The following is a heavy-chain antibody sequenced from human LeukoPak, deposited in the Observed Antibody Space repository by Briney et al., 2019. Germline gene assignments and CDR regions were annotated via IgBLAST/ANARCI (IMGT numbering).Heavy chain of an antibody. CDR3: ARASITMVRGDTSWYFDL. CDR2: MNPNSGNT. V-gene: IGHV1-8*02. D-gene: IGHD3-10*01. Sequence: ASVKVSCKASGGTFSSYAINWVRQASGQGLEWMGWMNPNSGNTGYAQKFQGRVTMTRDTSISTAYMELSSLRSEDTAVYYCARASITMVRGDTSWYFDLWGRGTLVTVSS. J-gene: IGHJ2*01. CDR1: GGTFSSYA.